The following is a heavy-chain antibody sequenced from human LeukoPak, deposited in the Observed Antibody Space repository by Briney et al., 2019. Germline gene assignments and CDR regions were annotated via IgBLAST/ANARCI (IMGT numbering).Heavy chain of an antibody. D-gene: IGHD1-14*01. CDR2: ISISSSYI. J-gene: IGHJ6*02. CDR1: GFTFSSYS. V-gene: IGHV3-21*01. CDR3: ARDPVSSDVYNGMDV. Sequence: GGSLRLSCAASGFTFSSYSMNWVRQAPERGLEWVSSISISSSYIYYADSVKGRFTISRDNAKNSLYLQMNSLRAEDTAVYYCARDPVSSDVYNGMDVWGQGTTVTVSS.